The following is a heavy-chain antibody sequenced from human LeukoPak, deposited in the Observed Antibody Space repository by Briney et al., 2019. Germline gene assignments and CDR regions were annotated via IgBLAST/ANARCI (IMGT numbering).Heavy chain of an antibody. CDR2: IYTSGTT. V-gene: IGHV4-4*07. CDR1: GGSISSFY. D-gene: IGHD6-13*01. J-gene: IGHJ6*03. Sequence: SETLSLTCSVSGGSISSFYCNWMRQPAGKGLEWIGRIYTSGTTTYNPSLKSRVTMSVDTSKNQFSLKLSSVTAADTAVYYCATQGVSSSWSHYYYYMDVWGKGTTVTVSS. CDR3: ATQGVSSSWSHYYYYMDV.